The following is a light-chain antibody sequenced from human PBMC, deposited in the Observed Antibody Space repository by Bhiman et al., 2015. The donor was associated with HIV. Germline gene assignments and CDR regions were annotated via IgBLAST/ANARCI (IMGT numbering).Light chain of an antibody. Sequence: QSALTQPASVSGSPGQSIAISCTGTSSDVGAYKYVSWYQQHPGKAPKLMIYDVTYRPSGVSNRFSGSKSGNTASLTISGLQAEDEADYYCSSYTSTSTLVFGGGTKVTVL. CDR3: SSYTSTSTLV. CDR1: SSDVGAYKY. J-gene: IGLJ3*02. CDR2: DVT. V-gene: IGLV2-14*03.